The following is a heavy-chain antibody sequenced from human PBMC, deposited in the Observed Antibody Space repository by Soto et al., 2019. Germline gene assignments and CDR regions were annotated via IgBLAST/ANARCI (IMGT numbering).Heavy chain of an antibody. D-gene: IGHD2-15*01. CDR3: ARDPSVVAATPYYYYYMDV. J-gene: IGHJ6*03. V-gene: IGHV1-46*03. CDR1: GYTFTSYY. CDR2: INPSGGST. Sequence: ASVKVSCKASGYTFTSYYMHWVRQAPGQGLEWMGIINPSGGSTSYAQKFQGRVTMTRDTSTSTVYMELSSLRSEDTAVYYCARDPSVVAATPYYYYYMDVWGKGTTVTVSS.